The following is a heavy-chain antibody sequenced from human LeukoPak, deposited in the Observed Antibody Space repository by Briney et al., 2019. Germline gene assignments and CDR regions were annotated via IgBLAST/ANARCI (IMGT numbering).Heavy chain of an antibody. CDR1: GGTFSSYA. J-gene: IGHJ3*02. CDR3: ASVVGANHAFDI. CDR2: IIPIFGTA. Sequence: ASVKVSCKASGGTFSSYAISWVRQVPGQGLEWMGGIIPIFGTANYAQKFQGRVTITADESTSTAYMELSSLRSEDTAVYYCASVVGANHAFDIWGQGTMVTVSS. D-gene: IGHD1-26*01. V-gene: IGHV1-69*13.